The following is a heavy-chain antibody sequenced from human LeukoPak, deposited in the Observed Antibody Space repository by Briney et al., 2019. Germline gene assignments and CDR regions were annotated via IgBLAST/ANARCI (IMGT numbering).Heavy chain of an antibody. CDR2: ISGSGGST. Sequence: GGSLRLSCAASGFTFSSYAMSWVRQAPGKGLEWVSAISGSGGSTYFADSVKGRFTISRDNSKNTLYLQMNSLRAEDTAVYYCAKGGSSSWDYFDHWGQGTLVTVSS. D-gene: IGHD6-13*01. CDR3: AKGGSSSWDYFDH. J-gene: IGHJ4*02. CDR1: GFTFSSYA. V-gene: IGHV3-23*01.